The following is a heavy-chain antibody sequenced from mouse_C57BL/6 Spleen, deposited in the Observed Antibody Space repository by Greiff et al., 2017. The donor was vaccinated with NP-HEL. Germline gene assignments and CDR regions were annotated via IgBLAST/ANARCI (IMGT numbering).Heavy chain of an antibody. Sequence: EVMLVESGGGLVKPGGSLKLSCAASGFTFSDYGMHWVRQAPEKGLEWVAYISSGSSTIYYADTVKGRFTISRDNAKNTLFLQMTSLRSEDTAMYYCARRDDYLYYAMDYWGQGTSVTVSS. CDR1: GFTFSDYG. J-gene: IGHJ4*01. CDR3: ARRDDYLYYAMDY. D-gene: IGHD2-4*01. CDR2: ISSGSSTI. V-gene: IGHV5-17*01.